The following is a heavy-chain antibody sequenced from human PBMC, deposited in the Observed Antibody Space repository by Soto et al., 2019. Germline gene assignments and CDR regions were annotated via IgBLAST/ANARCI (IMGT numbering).Heavy chain of an antibody. V-gene: IGHV3-73*02. J-gene: IGHJ6*04. CDR2: IRSKANSYAT. CDR1: GFTFSDSS. CDR3: TRIPYDSWSAYDA. Sequence: EVQLVESGGGLVQPGGSLKLSCAASGFTFSDSSMHWVRQASGKGLEWVGRIRSKANSYATVYAASVKGRFTISRDDSKNTAYLQMNSLKTEATAVYYCTRIPYDSWSAYDAWGKGTTVIFSS. D-gene: IGHD3-3*01.